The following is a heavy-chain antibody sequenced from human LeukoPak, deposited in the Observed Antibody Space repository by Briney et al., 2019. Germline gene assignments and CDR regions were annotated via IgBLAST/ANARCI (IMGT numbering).Heavy chain of an antibody. CDR1: GFTFDDYA. CDR2: ISWNSGSI. Sequence: PGRSLRLSCAASGFTFDDYAMHWVRQGPGKGLEWVSGISWNSGSIGYADSVKGRFTISRDNAKNSLYLQMNSLRAEDTAVYYCAREADIVVVPAAIPHYYYYYMDVWGKGTTVTISS. V-gene: IGHV3-9*01. CDR3: AREADIVVVPAAIPHYYYYYMDV. D-gene: IGHD2-2*02. J-gene: IGHJ6*03.